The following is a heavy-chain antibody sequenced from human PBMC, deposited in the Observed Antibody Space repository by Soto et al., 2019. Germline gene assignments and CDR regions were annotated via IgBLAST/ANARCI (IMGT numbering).Heavy chain of an antibody. Sequence: ASVKVSCKASGYTFTSYAMHWVRQAPGQRLEWMGWINAGNGNTKYSQKFQGRVTITRDTSASTAYMELSSLRSEDTAVYYCARDEYSRSWPRGGWFDPWGQGTLVTVSS. D-gene: IGHD6-13*01. CDR2: INAGNGNT. V-gene: IGHV1-3*01. CDR3: ARDEYSRSWPRGGWFDP. J-gene: IGHJ5*02. CDR1: GYTFTSYA.